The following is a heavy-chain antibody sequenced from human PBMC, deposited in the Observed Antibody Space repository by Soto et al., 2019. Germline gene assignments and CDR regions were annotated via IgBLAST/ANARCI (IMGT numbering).Heavy chain of an antibody. CDR1: GVTVWTNV. J-gene: IGHJ4*02. V-gene: IGHV3-53*05. CDR3: GRDRRFGNGYNLGFDY. Sequence: PGGSMRLSCAACGVTVWTNVMTWVRKNPGKGLEWVSVIYSGGSTFYADSVKGRFTITRDNSKNTLYVQMNSLRAEDTAVYYCGRDRRFGNGYNLGFDYWGQGTLVTVSS. D-gene: IGHD5-12*01. CDR2: IYSGGST.